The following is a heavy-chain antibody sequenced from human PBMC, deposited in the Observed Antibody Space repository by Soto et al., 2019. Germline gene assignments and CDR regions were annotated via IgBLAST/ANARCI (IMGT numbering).Heavy chain of an antibody. V-gene: IGHV3-74*01. CDR3: AKDQDLDWGSGYFDY. J-gene: IGHJ4*02. D-gene: IGHD3-9*01. Sequence: PGGSLRLSCAASGFSFSTYWMHWVRQAPEKGLVWVSRINSDGSITNYADSVRGRFTISRDNAKNTLYLQMNSLRAEDTAVYYCAKDQDLDWGSGYFDYWGQGTLVTVSS. CDR2: INSDGSIT. CDR1: GFSFSTYW.